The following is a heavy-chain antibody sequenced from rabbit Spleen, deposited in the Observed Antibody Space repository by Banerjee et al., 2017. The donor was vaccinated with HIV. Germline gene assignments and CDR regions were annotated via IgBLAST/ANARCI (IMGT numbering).Heavy chain of an antibody. J-gene: IGHJ6*01. CDR1: GVSFNDKDV. V-gene: IGHV1S45*01. Sequence: QEQLEESGGGLVKPEGSLTLTCKASGVSFNDKDVMCWVRQAPGKGLEWIACIDTGSRDFTYYASWAKGRFTISKTSSTTVTLQMTSLTVADTATYFCARDTGSSFSTYGMDLWGQGTLVTVS. D-gene: IGHD8-1*01. CDR2: IDTGSRDFT. CDR3: ARDTGSSFSTYGMDL.